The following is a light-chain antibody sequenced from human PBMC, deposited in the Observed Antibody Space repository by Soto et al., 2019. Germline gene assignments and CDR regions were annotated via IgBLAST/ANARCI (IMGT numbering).Light chain of an antibody. CDR1: QSVSSY. J-gene: IGKJ5*01. Sequence: ETVLKQSPATLSLSPGERATLSCRASQSVSSYLAWYQQKTGQAPRLLIYVASTRATGIPARFSGSGSETDFTLTISSLEPEDFAVYYCQQRSNWPPTFGQGTRLEIK. CDR3: QQRSNWPPT. CDR2: VAS. V-gene: IGKV3-11*01.